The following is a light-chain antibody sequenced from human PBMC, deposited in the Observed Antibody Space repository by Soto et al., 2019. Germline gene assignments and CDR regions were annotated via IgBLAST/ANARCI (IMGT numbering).Light chain of an antibody. Sequence: QSVLTQPASVSGSPGQSITLSCTGTSSDVGGSNYVSWYQQHPGKAPKLLIYEVSKRPAGISNRFSGSKSGNTASLTISGLQAEEEADYYCNSYTYSNTEVFGTGTKVTVL. CDR1: SSDVGGSNY. CDR3: NSYTYSNTEV. J-gene: IGLJ1*01. CDR2: EVS. V-gene: IGLV2-14*01.